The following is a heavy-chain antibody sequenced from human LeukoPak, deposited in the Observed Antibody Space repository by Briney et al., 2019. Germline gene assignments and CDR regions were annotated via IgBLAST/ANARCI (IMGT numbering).Heavy chain of an antibody. Sequence: PGGSLRLSCAASGFTVISNYMGWVRQAPGRRLDWVSVIFNGGSTYYSDSVKGRFTISTDNSKNTLYLQMNSLRAEDTAVYHCAGYYYYGMDVWGQGTTVTVSS. V-gene: IGHV3-66*01. CDR1: GFTVISNY. CDR2: IFNGGST. CDR3: AGYYYYGMDV. J-gene: IGHJ6*02.